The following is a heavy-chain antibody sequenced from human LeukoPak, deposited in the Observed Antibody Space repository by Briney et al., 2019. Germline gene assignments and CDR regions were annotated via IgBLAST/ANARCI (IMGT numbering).Heavy chain of an antibody. Sequence: GSSVTVSCKASGGTFNSYSISWVRQAPGQGLEWMGGIIPVFGTPNYAQKFQGRVTITTDESTSTVYMEVSSLRSVDTAVYYCARVTLDNTPPYFSYMDVWGKGTTVTVSS. D-gene: IGHD2-15*01. V-gene: IGHV1-69*05. CDR2: IIPVFGTP. J-gene: IGHJ6*03. CDR1: GGTFNSYS. CDR3: ARVTLDNTPPYFSYMDV.